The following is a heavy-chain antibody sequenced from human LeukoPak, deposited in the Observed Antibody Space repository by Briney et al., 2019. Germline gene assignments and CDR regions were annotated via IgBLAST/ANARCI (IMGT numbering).Heavy chain of an antibody. J-gene: IGHJ5*01. CDR3: ARVDGYSGNHFRLCDS. V-gene: IGHV1-46*02. D-gene: IGHD1-26*01. CDR1: GYSFNSYS. Sequence: GASVEVSCKASGYSFNSYSIHWVRQAPGQGLEWMGIINPSAGGTRYAQTFQGRITLTRDTSTSTVSMDLSSLRPEDTAVYYCARVDGYSGNHFRLCDSWGQGTLVTVSS. CDR2: INPSAGGT.